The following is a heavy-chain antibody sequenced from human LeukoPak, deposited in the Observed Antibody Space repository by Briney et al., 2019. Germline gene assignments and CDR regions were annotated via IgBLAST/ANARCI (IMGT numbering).Heavy chain of an antibody. CDR3: AKGGGYGSGTYSED. CDR2: MSGSGLNT. V-gene: IGHV3-23*01. Sequence: GGSVRLSCAASGFIFSIYDITCFRRAPGRGLEWGSGMSGSGLNTYYAESVKGRLTSSSDNSKNMLYLQMNSLRAEDTAVYYCAKGGGYGSGTYSEDWGQGILVTVSS. J-gene: IGHJ4*02. D-gene: IGHD3-10*01. CDR1: GFIFSIYD.